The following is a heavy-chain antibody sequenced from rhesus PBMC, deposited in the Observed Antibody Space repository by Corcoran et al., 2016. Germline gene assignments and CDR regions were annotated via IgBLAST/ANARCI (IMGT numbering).Heavy chain of an antibody. CDR3: ARRPHYGNFDY. V-gene: IGHV2-174*01. CDR1: GFSISTHGMG. Sequence: QVTLKESGPALVKPTQTLTLTCTFSGFSISTHGMGVGWIRLPPGTALEWLALIYWDDDKYYSTSLKSRLTISKDTSKNQVVFTMTNMDPVDTATYFCARRPHYGNFDYWGQGVLVIVSS. CDR2: IYWDDDK. J-gene: IGHJ4*01. D-gene: IGHD4-29*01.